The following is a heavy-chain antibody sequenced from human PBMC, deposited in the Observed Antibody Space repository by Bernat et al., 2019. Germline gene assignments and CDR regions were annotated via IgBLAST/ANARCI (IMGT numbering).Heavy chain of an antibody. CDR2: ISAYNGNT. Sequence: QVQLVQSGAEVKKPGASVKVSCKASGYTFTSYGISWVRQAPGHGLEWMGWISAYNGNTNYAQKLQGRVTMTTDTSTSTAYMELRSLRSDDTAVYYCARAVYYYDSSGYVDYWGQGTLVTVSS. CDR1: GYTFTSYG. D-gene: IGHD3-22*01. J-gene: IGHJ4*02. V-gene: IGHV1-18*04. CDR3: ARAVYYYDSSGYVDY.